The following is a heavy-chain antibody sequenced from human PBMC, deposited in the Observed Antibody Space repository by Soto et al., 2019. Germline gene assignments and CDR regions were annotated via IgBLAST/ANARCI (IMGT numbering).Heavy chain of an antibody. V-gene: IGHV4-39*01. Sequence: ASETLSLTCTVSGGSISSINYYWGWIRQPPGKGLEWIGSIYYSGSTYYNPPLKSRVTISVDTSKSQFSLKLSSVTAADTAVYYCARQYYDFWRGYHQVWYLDYWGQGTLVTVSS. CDR1: GGSISSINYY. CDR2: IYYSGST. D-gene: IGHD3-3*01. CDR3: ARQYYDFWRGYHQVWYLDY. J-gene: IGHJ4*02.